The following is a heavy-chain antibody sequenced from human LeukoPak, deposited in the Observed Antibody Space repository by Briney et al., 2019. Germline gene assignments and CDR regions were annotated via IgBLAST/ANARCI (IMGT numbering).Heavy chain of an antibody. D-gene: IGHD5-12*01. J-gene: IGHJ4*02. CDR2: ISAYNGNT. Sequence: ASVKVSCKASGYTFTSYGISWVRQAPGQGLEWMGWISAYNGNTNYAQKIQGRVTMTTDTSTSTAYMELRSLRSDDTAVYYCARVRYSGYALDYWGQGTLVTVSS. CDR3: ARVRYSGYALDY. CDR1: GYTFTSYG. V-gene: IGHV1-18*01.